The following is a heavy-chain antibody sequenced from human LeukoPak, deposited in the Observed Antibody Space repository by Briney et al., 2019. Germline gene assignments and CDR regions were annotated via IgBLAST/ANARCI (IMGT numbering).Heavy chain of an antibody. D-gene: IGHD3-10*01. V-gene: IGHV1-46*01. CDR2: INPSGGST. Sequence: GASVKVSCKASGYTFTSYYMHWVRQAPGQGLEWMGIINPSGGSTSYAQKFQGRVTMTRDTSTSTVYMELSSRRSEDTTVYYCARDSPRVYYGSGSYYNALGYWGQGTLVTVSS. CDR3: ARDSPRVYYGSGSYYNALGY. J-gene: IGHJ4*02. CDR1: GYTFTSYY.